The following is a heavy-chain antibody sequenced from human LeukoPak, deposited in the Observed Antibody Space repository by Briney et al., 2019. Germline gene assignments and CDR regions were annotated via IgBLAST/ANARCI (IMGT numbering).Heavy chain of an antibody. D-gene: IGHD3-10*01. V-gene: IGHV4-31*03. CDR3: ARGASGEGY. CDR1: GGSIRSGSHY. Sequence: SQTLSLTCTVSGGSIRSGSHYWSWTRQHPGKGLEWIGYIYNSGTTHYNPSLKSRIAMSVDTSKNQFSLKLSSVTAADTAVYYCARGASGEGYWGQGTLVTVSS. J-gene: IGHJ4*02. CDR2: IYNSGTT.